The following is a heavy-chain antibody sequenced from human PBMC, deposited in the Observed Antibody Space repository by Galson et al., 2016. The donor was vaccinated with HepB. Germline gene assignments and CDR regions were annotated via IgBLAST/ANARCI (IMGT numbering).Heavy chain of an antibody. D-gene: IGHD2-15*01. CDR3: ARALGYCSGGNCRAEYFQQ. CDR2: IYYSGST. CDR1: GGSISSDY. V-gene: IGHV4-59*01. J-gene: IGHJ1*01. Sequence: SETLSLTCTVSGGSISSDYWSWIRQPPGKGLEWIGCIYYSGSTKYSSSLKSRVTISVDTSKKKFSLKLSSVTASDTAVYYCARALGYCSGGNCRAEYFQQWGRGTPVTVSS.